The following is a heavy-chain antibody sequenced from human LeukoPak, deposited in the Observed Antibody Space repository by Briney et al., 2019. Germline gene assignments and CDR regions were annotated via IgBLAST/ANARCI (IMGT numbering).Heavy chain of an antibody. J-gene: IGHJ3*02. CDR3: ARDLAYCGGDCYLGDDAFDI. V-gene: IGHV3-48*04. CDR2: ISSSSSTI. D-gene: IGHD2-21*02. CDR1: GFTFSSYS. Sequence: PGGSLRLSCAASGFTFSSYSMNWVRQAPGKGLEWVSYISSSSSTIYYADSVKGRFTISRDNAKNSLYLQMNSLRAEDTAVYYCARDLAYCGGDCYLGDDAFDIWGQGTMVTVSS.